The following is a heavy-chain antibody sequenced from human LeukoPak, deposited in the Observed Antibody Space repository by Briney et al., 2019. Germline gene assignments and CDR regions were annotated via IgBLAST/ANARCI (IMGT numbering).Heavy chain of an antibody. D-gene: IGHD3-22*01. CDR1: EFTFSSYW. V-gene: IGHV3-74*01. CDR3: AREGYYDSSGYSIRFSY. Sequence: GGSLRLSCEASEFTFSSYWMHWVRQAPGKGLEWVSRINSDGRTTIYADSVKGRFTISRDNAKNTLYLQMNSLRAEDTAVYYCAREGYYDSSGYSIRFSYWGQGTLVTVSS. J-gene: IGHJ4*02. CDR2: INSDGRTT.